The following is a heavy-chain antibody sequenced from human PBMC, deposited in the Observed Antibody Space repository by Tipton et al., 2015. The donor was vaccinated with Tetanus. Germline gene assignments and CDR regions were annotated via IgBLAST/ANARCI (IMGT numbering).Heavy chain of an antibody. CDR1: GFTFSTYN. J-gene: IGHJ4*02. CDR2: IWYDGTTT. D-gene: IGHD6-13*01. CDR3: AKGGGGTSSWPFDY. Sequence: SLRLSCAASGFTFSTYNFHWVRQAPGKGLEWVAVIWYDGTTTYYAESVKGRFTISRDNAKNSLYLQMNSLRAEDTALYYCAKGGGGTSSWPFDYWGQGTLVTVSS. V-gene: IGHV3-33*06.